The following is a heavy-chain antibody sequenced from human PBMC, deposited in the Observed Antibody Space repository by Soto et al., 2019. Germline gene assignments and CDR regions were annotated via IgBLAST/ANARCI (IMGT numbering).Heavy chain of an antibody. CDR3: VKDVVFSDYSYYYMDV. CDR2: VSYDGTQK. V-gene: IGHV3-30*18. Sequence: QVQLVESGGGVAQPGRSLVLSCAASGFTFSDYGMHWVRQAPGKGLEGVAFVSYDGTQKYYADYVEGRFTISRDSPKNTVFLQMYSLRAEDTAVYYCVKDVVFSDYSYYYMDVWGKGTTVTVSS. J-gene: IGHJ6*03. CDR1: GFTFSDYG. D-gene: IGHD2-15*01.